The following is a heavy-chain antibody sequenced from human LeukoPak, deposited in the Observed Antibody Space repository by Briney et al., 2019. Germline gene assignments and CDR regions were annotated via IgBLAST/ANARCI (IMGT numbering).Heavy chain of an antibody. Sequence: GASVKVPCKTSGYTFTGYYIHWMRPAPGQGLEWMGWINPNSGGTSYTEKFQGRVTMTKDTSTSTAYMELSRLGSDDTAVYYCARGKDSCSNGICYTANWFDPWGQGTLVTVSS. CDR1: GYTFTGYY. J-gene: IGHJ5*02. V-gene: IGHV1-2*02. CDR2: INPNSGGT. D-gene: IGHD2-8*01. CDR3: ARGKDSCSNGICYTANWFDP.